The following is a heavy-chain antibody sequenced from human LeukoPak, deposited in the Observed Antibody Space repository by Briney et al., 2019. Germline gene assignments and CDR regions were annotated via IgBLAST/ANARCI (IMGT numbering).Heavy chain of an antibody. CDR3: ARDGGFFDWYFDY. Sequence: PGGSLRLSCAASGFTFSSYGMHWVRQAPGKELEWVAVIWYDGSNKYYADSVKGRFTISRDNSKNTLYLQMNSLRAEDTAVYYCARDGGFFDWYFDYWGQGTLVTVSS. CDR1: GFTFSSYG. D-gene: IGHD3-9*01. V-gene: IGHV3-33*01. J-gene: IGHJ4*02. CDR2: IWYDGSNK.